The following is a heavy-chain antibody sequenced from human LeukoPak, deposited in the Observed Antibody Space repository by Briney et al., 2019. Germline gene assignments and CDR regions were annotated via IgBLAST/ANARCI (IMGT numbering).Heavy chain of an antibody. V-gene: IGHV4-59*12. J-gene: IGHJ3*02. Sequence: SETLSLTCTVSGGSISSYYWSWIRQPPGKGLEWIGYIYYSGSTNYNPSLKSRVTISVDTSKNQFSLKLSSVTAADTAVYYCAREYCSSTSCFPPRAFDIWGQGTMVTVSS. CDR2: IYYSGST. CDR1: GGSISSYY. CDR3: AREYCSSTSCFPPRAFDI. D-gene: IGHD2-2*01.